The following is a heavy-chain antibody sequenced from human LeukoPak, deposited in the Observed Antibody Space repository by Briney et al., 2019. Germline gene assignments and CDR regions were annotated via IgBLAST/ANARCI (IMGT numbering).Heavy chain of an antibody. CDR2: IYYSGST. Sequence: PSETLSLTCTVSGGSISSYYWSWIRQPPGKGLEWIGYIYYSGSTNYNPSLQSRVTISVDTSKNQFSLKLSSVTAADTAVYYCVRVLPSYYDSSGYRDDAFDIWGQGTMVTVSS. CDR1: GGSISSYY. J-gene: IGHJ3*02. V-gene: IGHV4-59*01. CDR3: VRVLPSYYDSSGYRDDAFDI. D-gene: IGHD3-22*01.